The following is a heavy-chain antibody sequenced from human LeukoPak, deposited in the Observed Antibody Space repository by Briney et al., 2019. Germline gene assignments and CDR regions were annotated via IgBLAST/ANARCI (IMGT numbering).Heavy chain of an antibody. CDR1: GYSITSGYY. CDR2: IYHSGST. D-gene: IGHD2-2*01. Sequence: PSETLSLTCAVSGYSITSGYYWGWIRQPPGKGLEWIGSIYHSGSTYYNPSLKTRVTISVDTSKNQSSLKLSSVTAADTAVYYCARLYLRDHCSSTSCYGLYFDYWGQGTLVTVSS. J-gene: IGHJ4*02. V-gene: IGHV4-38-2*01. CDR3: ARLYLRDHCSSTSCYGLYFDY.